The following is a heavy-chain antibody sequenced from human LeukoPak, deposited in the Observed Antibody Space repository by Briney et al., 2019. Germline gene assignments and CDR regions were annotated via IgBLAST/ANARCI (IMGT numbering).Heavy chain of an antibody. Sequence: GGSLRLSCAASGFTFSSYAMHWVRQAPGKGLEWVAVISYDGSNKYYADSVKGRFTISRDNSKNTLYLQMNSLRAEDTAVYYCARVDSSGWYLTPTFDYWGQGTLVTVSS. CDR3: ARVDSSGWYLTPTFDY. D-gene: IGHD6-19*01. V-gene: IGHV3-30-3*01. CDR2: ISYDGSNK. J-gene: IGHJ4*02. CDR1: GFTFSSYA.